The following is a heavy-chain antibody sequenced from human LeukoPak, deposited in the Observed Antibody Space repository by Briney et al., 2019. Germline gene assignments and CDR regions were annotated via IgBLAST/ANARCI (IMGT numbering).Heavy chain of an antibody. CDR1: GGSITPYH. Sequence: SETLSLTCTVSGGSITPYHWSWIRQPPGKGLEWIGYIYYSGSTNYNPSLKSRVTISVDTSKNQFSLKLSSVTAADTAVYYCASPFVWGQGAMVTVSS. CDR3: ASPFV. CDR2: IYYSGST. J-gene: IGHJ3*01. V-gene: IGHV4-59*01.